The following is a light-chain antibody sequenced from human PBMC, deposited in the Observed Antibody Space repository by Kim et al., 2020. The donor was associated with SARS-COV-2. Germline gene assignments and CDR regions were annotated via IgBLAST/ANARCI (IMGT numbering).Light chain of an antibody. CDR1: TGAVTSGHY. CDR3: LLSYSGAWV. J-gene: IGLJ3*02. Sequence: QAVVTQEPSLTVSPGGTVTLTCGSSTGAVTSGHYPYWFQQKPGQAPRTQIYDTSNKHSWTPARFSGSLLGGKAALTLSGAQPEDEAEYYCLLSYSGAWVFGGGTQLTVL. CDR2: DTS. V-gene: IGLV7-46*01.